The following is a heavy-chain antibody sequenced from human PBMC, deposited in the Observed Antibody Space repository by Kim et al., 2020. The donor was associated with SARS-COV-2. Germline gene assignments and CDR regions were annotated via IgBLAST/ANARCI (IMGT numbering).Heavy chain of an antibody. V-gene: IGHV5-51*01. Sequence: YSPSFQGQVTISADKSISTAYLQWSSLKASDTAMYYCARRNGSWSSGWGDWGQGTLVTVSS. CDR3: ARRNGSWSSGWGD. J-gene: IGHJ4*02. D-gene: IGHD6-19*01.